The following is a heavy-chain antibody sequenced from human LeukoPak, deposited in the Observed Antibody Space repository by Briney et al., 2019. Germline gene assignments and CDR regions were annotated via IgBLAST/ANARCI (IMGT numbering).Heavy chain of an antibody. Sequence: ASVKVSRKASGYTFTGYYMHWVRQAPGQGLEWMGWINPNSGGTNYAQKFQGWVTMTRDTSISTAYMELSRLRSDDTAVYYCARGHYYGSGSHYPHNWFDPWGQGTLVTVSS. V-gene: IGHV1-2*04. CDR2: INPNSGGT. CDR3: ARGHYYGSGSHYPHNWFDP. J-gene: IGHJ5*02. D-gene: IGHD3-10*01. CDR1: GYTFTGYY.